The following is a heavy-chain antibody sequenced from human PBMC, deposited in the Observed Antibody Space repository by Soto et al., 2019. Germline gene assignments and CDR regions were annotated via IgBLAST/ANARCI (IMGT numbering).Heavy chain of an antibody. V-gene: IGHV1-69*13. Sequence: SVKVSCKASGGTFSNYAINWVRQAPGQGLEWMGGIIPIFGTANYAQKFQGRVTITADESTSTAYLDLSSLRSEDTAVYYCARPVEMATISRSYLFYWGQGTLVTVSS. J-gene: IGHJ4*02. CDR3: ARPVEMATISRSYLFY. D-gene: IGHD5-12*01. CDR1: GGTFSNYA. CDR2: IIPIFGTA.